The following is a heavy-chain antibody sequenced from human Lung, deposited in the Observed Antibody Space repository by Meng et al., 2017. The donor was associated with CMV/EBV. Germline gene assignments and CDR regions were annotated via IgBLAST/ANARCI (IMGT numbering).Heavy chain of an antibody. CDR3: TTSIRITNVRGVIFGDD. V-gene: IGHV3-15*01. D-gene: IGHD3-10*01. CDR1: GFXISNAW. Sequence: GGSXRLXCSASGFXISNAWMCWVCQAPRKELEWVGRIKRKNDGGTTDYAAPVKGRFTITRDESKNTLYLQMNSLKAADTDAYYCTTSIRITNVRGVIFGDDXGQGXTVTVSS. J-gene: IGHJ4*02. CDR2: IKRKNDGGTT.